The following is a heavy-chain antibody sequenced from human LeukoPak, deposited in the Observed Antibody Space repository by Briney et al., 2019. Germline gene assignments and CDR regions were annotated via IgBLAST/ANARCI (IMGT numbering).Heavy chain of an antibody. CDR2: ISYDGGNK. V-gene: IGHV3-30-3*01. CDR1: GFTFTSYA. Sequence: QPGGSLRLSCVGSGFTFTSYAIHWVRQAPGKGLEWVAVISYDGGNKFYADSVKGRFTISRDNAKNSLYLQMNSLRAEDTAVYYCVGSGSYWGLDYWGQGTLVTVSS. J-gene: IGHJ4*02. CDR3: VGSGSYWGLDY. D-gene: IGHD1-26*01.